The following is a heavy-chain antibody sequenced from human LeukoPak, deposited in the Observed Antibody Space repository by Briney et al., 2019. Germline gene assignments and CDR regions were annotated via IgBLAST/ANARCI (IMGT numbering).Heavy chain of an antibody. CDR3: ARGTSDCSSTGCYIDSNYYYYYMDV. CDR1: GGTFSSYA. V-gene: IGHV1-69*05. Sequence: SVKVSCKASGGTFSSYAISWVRQAPGQGLEWMGGIIPIFGTANYAQKFQGRVTITTDESTSTAYMELSSLRSEDTAVYYCARGTSDCSSTGCYIDSNYYYYYMDVWGKGTTVTVSS. CDR2: IIPIFGTA. D-gene: IGHD2-2*02. J-gene: IGHJ6*03.